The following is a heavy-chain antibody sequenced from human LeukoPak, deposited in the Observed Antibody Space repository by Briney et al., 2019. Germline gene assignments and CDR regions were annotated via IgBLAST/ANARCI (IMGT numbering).Heavy chain of an antibody. CDR1: GGTFSSYA. CDR3: AREVLAKNYGMDV. D-gene: IGHD2-8*02. Sequence: ASVKVSCKASGGTFSSYAISWVRQAPGQGLEWMGRINPNSGGTNYAQKFQGRVTMTRDTSISTAYMELSSLRSDDTAVYYCAREVLAKNYGMDVWGQGTTVTVSS. V-gene: IGHV1-2*02. J-gene: IGHJ6*02. CDR2: INPNSGGT.